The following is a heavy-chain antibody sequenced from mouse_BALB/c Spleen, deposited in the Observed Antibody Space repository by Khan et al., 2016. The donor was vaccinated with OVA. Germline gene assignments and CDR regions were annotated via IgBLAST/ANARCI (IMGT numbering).Heavy chain of an antibody. D-gene: IGHD2-10*02. CDR1: GYTFTDYS. CDR3: ASELKYGNVDY. CDR2: INTETGEP. Sequence: QIQLVQSGPELKKPGETVKISCKASGYTFTDYSMHWVKQAPGKGLKWMGWINTETGEPTYADDFKGRFAFSLETSASTVYLQINNLKKEDTDTDDCASELKYGNVDYWGQGTTLTVSA. V-gene: IGHV9-2-1*01. J-gene: IGHJ2*01.